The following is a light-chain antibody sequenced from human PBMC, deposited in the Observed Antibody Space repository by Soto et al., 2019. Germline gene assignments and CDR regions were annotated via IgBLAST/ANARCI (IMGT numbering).Light chain of an antibody. V-gene: IGKV1-39*01. Sequence: DIQMTQSPSSLSASVGDRVTITCRASQSISSYLNWYKQKPGKAPKLLIYAASSLQSGVPSRFSGSGSGTDFTLTISSLKPGDFETYYCQQSYSTPPTFGQGTKVDIK. CDR1: QSISSY. CDR2: AAS. CDR3: QQSYSTPPT. J-gene: IGKJ1*01.